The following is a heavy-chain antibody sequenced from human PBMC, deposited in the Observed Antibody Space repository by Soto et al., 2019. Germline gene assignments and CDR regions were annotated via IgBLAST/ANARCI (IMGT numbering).Heavy chain of an antibody. CDR2: ISSSSSYI. Sequence: GGSLRLSCAASGFTFSSYSMNWVRQAPGKGLEWVSSISSSSSYIYYADSVKGRFTISRDNAKNSLYLQMNSLRAEDTAVYYCARDPGSCSSTSCYFGGVDYWGQGTLVTVSS. V-gene: IGHV3-21*01. D-gene: IGHD2-2*01. CDR3: ARDPGSCSSTSCYFGGVDY. J-gene: IGHJ4*02. CDR1: GFTFSSYS.